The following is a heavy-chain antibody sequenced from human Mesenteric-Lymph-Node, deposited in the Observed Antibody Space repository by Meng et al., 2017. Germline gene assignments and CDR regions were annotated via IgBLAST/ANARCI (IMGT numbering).Heavy chain of an antibody. CDR3: ARASYSWNLGDF. CDR1: GGSITSNNW. CDR2: ISQRGST. J-gene: IGHJ4*02. Sequence: QVQLQESGPGLVKPSETLSLTCTVSGGSITSNNWWTWVRQPPGKGLEWIGEISQRGSTNYNPSLKSRVTISLDKSKNQFFLTLNSVTAADTAVYYCARASYSWNLGDFWGQGTLVTVSS. D-gene: IGHD1-20*01. V-gene: IGHV4-4*02.